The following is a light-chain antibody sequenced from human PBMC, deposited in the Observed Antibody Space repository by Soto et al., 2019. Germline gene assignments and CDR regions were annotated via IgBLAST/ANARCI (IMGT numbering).Light chain of an antibody. V-gene: IGLV2-8*01. Sequence: QSALTQPPSASGSPGQSVTISCTGTSSDVGGYNYVSWYQQHPGKAPKLMIYEVSKLPSGVPDRFSGSKSGNTASLTVSGLQAEDEADYYCSSYAGSNNLGVVFGGGTKLTVL. CDR3: SSYAGSNNLGVV. J-gene: IGLJ2*01. CDR2: EVS. CDR1: SSDVGGYNY.